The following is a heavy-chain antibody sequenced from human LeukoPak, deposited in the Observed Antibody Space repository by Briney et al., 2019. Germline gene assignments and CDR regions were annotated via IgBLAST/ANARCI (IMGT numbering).Heavy chain of an antibody. V-gene: IGHV3-23*01. J-gene: IGHJ4*02. Sequence: PGGSLRLSCAASGFTFSSYAMSWVRQAPGKGLEWVSTISGSGGSTYYADSVKDRFTISRDNSKNTLYLQMDSLRAEDTAVYYRAKQWIQLWSPPDYWGQGTPVTVSS. D-gene: IGHD5-18*01. CDR2: ISGSGGST. CDR1: GFTFSSYA. CDR3: AKQWIQLWSPPDY.